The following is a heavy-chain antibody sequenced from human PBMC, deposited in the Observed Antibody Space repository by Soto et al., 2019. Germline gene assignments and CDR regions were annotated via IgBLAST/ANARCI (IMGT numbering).Heavy chain of an antibody. D-gene: IGHD1-1*01. Sequence: SETLSLTCTVSGGSISSSSYYWGWIRQPPGKGLEWIGSIYYSGSTYYNPSLKSRVTISVDTSKNQFSLKLSSVTAADTAVYYCARLQLELRLAFDIWGQGTMVTVSS. CDR3: ARLQLELRLAFDI. CDR1: GGSISSSSYY. J-gene: IGHJ3*02. CDR2: IYYSGST. V-gene: IGHV4-39*01.